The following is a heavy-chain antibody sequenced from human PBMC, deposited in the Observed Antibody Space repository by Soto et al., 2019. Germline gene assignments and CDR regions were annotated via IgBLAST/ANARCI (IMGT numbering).Heavy chain of an antibody. V-gene: IGHV4-61*01. CDR2: VFYSGST. CDR1: GGSVRSGRYY. J-gene: IGHJ4*02. CDR3: ARVPLPSAAVADAYYFDY. Sequence: SETLSLTCTVSGGSVRSGRYYWSWIRQPPGKGLEWIGYVFYSGSTRYNPSLNSRVTISVDTSKNQFSLKLTSVTAADTAMYYCARVPLPSAAVADAYYFDYWGPGTVVTV. D-gene: IGHD6-19*01.